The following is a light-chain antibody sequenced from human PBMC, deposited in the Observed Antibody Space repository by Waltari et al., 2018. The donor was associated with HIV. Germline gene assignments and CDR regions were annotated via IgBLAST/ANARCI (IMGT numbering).Light chain of an antibody. Sequence: AIQMTQSPPSLSASVGDRVTITCRASQAIGHDLDWYQQKPGKAPKLLIYGASTLQSGVPSRFSGSGSGTDFTLTISRLQPEDFATYFCLQDYNYPWTFGQGTKVEIK. CDR3: LQDYNYPWT. J-gene: IGKJ1*01. CDR1: QAIGHD. CDR2: GAS. V-gene: IGKV1-6*01.